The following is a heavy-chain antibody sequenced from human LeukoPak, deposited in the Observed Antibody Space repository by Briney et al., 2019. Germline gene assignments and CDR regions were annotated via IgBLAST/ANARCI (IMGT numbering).Heavy chain of an antibody. CDR2: ISSSSGTI. CDR1: GFIFSNYS. J-gene: IGHJ4*02. CDR3: ARALGYSYGYAVDY. Sequence: PGGSLRLSCAASGFIFSNYSMNWVRQTPGKGLEWLSYISSSSGTIYYADSVKGRFTISGDNAKNSLYLQMNSLRAEDTAVYYCARALGYSYGYAVDYWGQGTLVTVSS. V-gene: IGHV3-48*01. D-gene: IGHD5-18*01.